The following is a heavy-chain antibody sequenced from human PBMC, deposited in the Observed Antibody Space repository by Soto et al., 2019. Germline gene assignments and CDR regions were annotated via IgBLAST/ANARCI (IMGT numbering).Heavy chain of an antibody. D-gene: IGHD2-15*01. Sequence: SETLSLTCTVSGGSISSGRYYWGWIRQPPGKGLEWIGSLYYSGNTYSNPSLKSRVTISVDTSKNQFSLRLSSVTAADTAVYYCXXXXXCSGGXXXXXXXXXXNWFDPWGQGTLVTVSS. CDR3: XXXXXCSGGXXXXXXXXXXNWFDP. V-gene: IGHV4-39*01. J-gene: IGHJ5*02. CDR1: GGSISSGRYY. CDR2: LYYSGNT.